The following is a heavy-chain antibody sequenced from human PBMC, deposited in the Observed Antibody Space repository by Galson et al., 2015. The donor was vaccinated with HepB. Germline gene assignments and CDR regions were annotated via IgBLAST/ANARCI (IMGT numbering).Heavy chain of an antibody. J-gene: IGHJ4*02. Sequence: SVKVSCKASGGSFSTYTISWVRQAPGQGLEWMGRIIPILGMTNIAQRFQGRVTITADRSTSTVYMELGSLRSDDTAVYFCAGENYGSGSYYNHFDSWGQGTLVTVSS. CDR1: GGSFSTYT. CDR2: IIPILGMT. CDR3: AGENYGSGSYYNHFDS. D-gene: IGHD3-10*01. V-gene: IGHV1-69*04.